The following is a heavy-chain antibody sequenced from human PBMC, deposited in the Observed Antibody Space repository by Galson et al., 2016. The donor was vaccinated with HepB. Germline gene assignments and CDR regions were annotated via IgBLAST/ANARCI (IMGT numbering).Heavy chain of an antibody. Sequence: SLRLSCAASGFTFSSYGMHWVRQAPGKGLEWVAGISYDENHNVQADSVKGRFTISRDNATNTLFLQVNSLRPQDTAVYFCAKGRERYYYDSTAFDYWGQGTLVTVSS. CDR1: GFTFSSYG. D-gene: IGHD3-22*01. V-gene: IGHV3-30*18. CDR3: AKGRERYYYDSTAFDY. CDR2: ISYDENHN. J-gene: IGHJ4*02.